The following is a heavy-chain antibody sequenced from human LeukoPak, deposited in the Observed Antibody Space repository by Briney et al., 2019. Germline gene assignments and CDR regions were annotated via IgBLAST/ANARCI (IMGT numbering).Heavy chain of an antibody. CDR2: IKQDGSEK. D-gene: IGHD6-13*01. J-gene: IGHJ4*02. CDR1: GFTFSSYW. V-gene: IGHV3-7*01. Sequence: GGSLRLSCAASGFTFSSYWMSWVRQAPGKGLEWVANIKQDGSEKHYVDSVKGRFTISRDNAKNSLYLQMNSLRAEDTAVYYCASIAAAGTEEFDYWGQGTLVTVSS. CDR3: ASIAAAGTEEFDY.